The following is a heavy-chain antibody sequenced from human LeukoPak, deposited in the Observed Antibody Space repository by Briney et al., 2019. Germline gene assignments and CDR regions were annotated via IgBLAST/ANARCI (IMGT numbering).Heavy chain of an antibody. Sequence: PGGSLRLSCGASGITFSSYGMHWVRQAPGKGLEWVASISSDGSNKYYADSVKGRFTISRDNSKNTLYLQMNSLRAEDTAVYYCARGYYYGSGSYYPFDYWGQGTLVTVSS. D-gene: IGHD3-10*01. CDR3: ARGYYYGSGSYYPFDY. J-gene: IGHJ4*02. CDR2: ISSDGSNK. CDR1: GITFSSYG. V-gene: IGHV3-30*03.